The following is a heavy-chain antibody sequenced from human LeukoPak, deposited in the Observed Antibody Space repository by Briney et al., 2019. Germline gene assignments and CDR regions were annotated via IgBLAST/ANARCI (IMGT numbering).Heavy chain of an antibody. J-gene: IGHJ5*02. CDR2: ISNSGGTT. CDR1: EFTFSSYA. V-gene: IGHV3-23*01. Sequence: PGGSLRLSCAASEFTFSSYAMRWVRQAPGKGLEWVSAISNSGGTTYYADSVKGRFTISRDNSKNTLYLQMNSLRAEDTAVYYCAKGPIKLDPWGQGTLVTVSS. CDR3: AKGPIKLDP.